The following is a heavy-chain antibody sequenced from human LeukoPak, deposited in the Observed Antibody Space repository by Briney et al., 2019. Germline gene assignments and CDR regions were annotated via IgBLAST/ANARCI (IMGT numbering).Heavy chain of an antibody. CDR2: IYYSGNT. CDR3: ARVGSGNFDY. D-gene: IGHD2-15*01. V-gene: IGHV4-59*01. J-gene: IGHJ4*02. CDR1: GGSISSYY. Sequence: SETLCLTCTVSGGSISSYYWSWIRQPPGKRLEWIGYIYYSGNTNYNPSLKSRVTISIDTSKNQFSLKLSSVTAADTAVYYCARVGSGNFDYWGQGTLVTVSS.